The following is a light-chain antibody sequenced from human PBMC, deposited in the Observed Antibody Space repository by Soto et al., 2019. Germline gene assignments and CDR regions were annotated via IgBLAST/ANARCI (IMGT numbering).Light chain of an antibody. J-gene: IGKJ4*01. CDR1: QDIDKW. Sequence: DIQMTQSPSSVSASVGDRVTITCRASQDIDKWLTLYQQKPGLAPKLVIYTASRLYGGGPSRFSGSGSGTHFTLTISNLQPEDVATYYCQQGKDFPLTFGGGTKVEI. V-gene: IGKV1-12*01. CDR3: QQGKDFPLT. CDR2: TAS.